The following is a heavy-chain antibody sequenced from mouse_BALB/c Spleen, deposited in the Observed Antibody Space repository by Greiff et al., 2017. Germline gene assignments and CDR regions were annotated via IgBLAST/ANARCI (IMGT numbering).Heavy chain of an antibody. J-gene: IGHJ3*01. D-gene: IGHD2-4*01. CDR2: ISDGGSYT. V-gene: IGHV5-4*02. CDR3: ARDRGITPRSLFAY. CDR1: GFTFSDYY. Sequence: EVMLVESGGGLVKPGGSLKLSCAASGFTFSDYYMYWVRQTPEKRLEWVATISDGGSYTYYPDSVKGRFTISRDNAKNNLYLQMSSLKSEDTAMYYCARDRGITPRSLFAYWGQGTLVTVSA.